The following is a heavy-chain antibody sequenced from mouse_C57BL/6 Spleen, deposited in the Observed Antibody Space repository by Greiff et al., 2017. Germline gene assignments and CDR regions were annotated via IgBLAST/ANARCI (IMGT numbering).Heavy chain of an antibody. J-gene: IGHJ4*01. Sequence: QVQLKQPGAELVKPGASVKMSCKASGYTFTSYWITWVKQRPGQGLEWIGDIYPGSGSTNYNEKFKSKATLTVDTSSSTAYMQLSSLTSEDSAVYYCARNGYYSMDDWGQGTSVTVSS. CDR3: ARNGYYSMDD. V-gene: IGHV1-55*01. CDR1: GYTFTSYW. CDR2: IYPGSGST.